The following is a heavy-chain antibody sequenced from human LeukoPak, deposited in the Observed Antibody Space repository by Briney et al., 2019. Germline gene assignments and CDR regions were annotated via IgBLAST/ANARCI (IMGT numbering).Heavy chain of an antibody. D-gene: IGHD6-19*01. CDR1: GFTFSSYA. CDR2: ISYDGSNK. CDR3: AKEGSRVAVGGTFDY. J-gene: IGHJ4*02. V-gene: IGHV3-30-3*01. Sequence: PGGSLRLSCAASGFTFSSYAMHWVRQAPGKGLEWVAVISYDGSNKYYADSVKGRFTISRDNSKNTLYLQMNSLRAEDTAVYYCAKEGSRVAVGGTFDYWGQGTLVTVSS.